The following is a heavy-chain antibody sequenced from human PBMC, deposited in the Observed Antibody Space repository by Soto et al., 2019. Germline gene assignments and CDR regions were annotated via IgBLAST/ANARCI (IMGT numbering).Heavy chain of an antibody. CDR3: VKGGWLDF. CDR1: GFTFNTFE. J-gene: IGHJ5*01. D-gene: IGHD3-16*01. CDR2: ISDDSSRT. V-gene: IGHV3-23*01. Sequence: EVQLLESGGGLVQPGGSLRLSCAASGFTFNTFEMSWVRQAPGRGLEWVSFISDDSSRTYYADAVKGRFTISRDNSKNTLYLQMNSVTAEDTAVYACVKGGWLDFWGQGTLVTVSS.